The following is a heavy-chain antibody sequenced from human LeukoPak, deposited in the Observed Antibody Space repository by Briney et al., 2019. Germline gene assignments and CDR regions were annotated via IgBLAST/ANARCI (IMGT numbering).Heavy chain of an antibody. V-gene: IGHV3-7*03. CDR2: VKEDGSQK. J-gene: IGHJ4*02. CDR1: GFTFSRYW. Sequence: GGSLRLSCAASGFTFSRYWMSWVRQAPGKGLEWVASVKEDGSQKNYADTVEGRFTISRDNAKKSLVLQMNSLRGEDTAIYYCVREAYWGPGTLVTVSS. CDR3: VREAY.